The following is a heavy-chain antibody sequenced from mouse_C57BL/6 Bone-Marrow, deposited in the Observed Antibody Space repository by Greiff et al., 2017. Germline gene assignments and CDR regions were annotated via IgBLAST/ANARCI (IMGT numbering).Heavy chain of an antibody. V-gene: IGHV1-50*01. CDR1: GYTFTSYW. CDR2: IDPSDSYT. D-gene: IGHD1-1*01. Sequence: VQLQQPGAELVKPGASVKLSCKASGYTFTSYWMQWVKQRPGQGLEWIGEIDPSDSYTNYNQKFKGKATLTVDTSSSTAYMQLSSLTSEYSAVYYCAREGITTVVGNFDYWGQGTTLTVSS. J-gene: IGHJ2*01. CDR3: AREGITTVVGNFDY.